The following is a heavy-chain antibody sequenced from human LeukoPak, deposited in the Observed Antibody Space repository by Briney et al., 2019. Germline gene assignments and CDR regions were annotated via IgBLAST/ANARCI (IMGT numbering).Heavy chain of an antibody. CDR3: AGRIAVAGTSYYYYGMDV. CDR1: GGSISSSSYY. CDR2: IYYSGST. Sequence: SETLSLTCTVSGGSISSSSYYWGWIRQPPGKGLEWIGSIYYSGSTYYNPSLKSRVTISVDTSKNQFSLKLSSVTAADTAAYYCAGRIAVAGTSYYYYGMDVWGQGTTVTVSS. D-gene: IGHD6-19*01. V-gene: IGHV4-39*01. J-gene: IGHJ6*02.